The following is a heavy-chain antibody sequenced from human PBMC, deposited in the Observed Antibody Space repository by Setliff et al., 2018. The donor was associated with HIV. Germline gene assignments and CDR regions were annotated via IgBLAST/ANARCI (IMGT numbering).Heavy chain of an antibody. Sequence: VKVSCKASGYTFTSYGISWVRQAPGQGLEWMGWISAYNGNTNYAQKLQGRVTMTTDTSTSTAYMGLRSLRSDETAVYYCARDPYSSSWNRIDAFDIWGQGTMVTVSS. D-gene: IGHD6-13*01. CDR3: ARDPYSSSWNRIDAFDI. J-gene: IGHJ3*02. CDR1: GYTFTSYG. CDR2: ISAYNGNT. V-gene: IGHV1-18*01.